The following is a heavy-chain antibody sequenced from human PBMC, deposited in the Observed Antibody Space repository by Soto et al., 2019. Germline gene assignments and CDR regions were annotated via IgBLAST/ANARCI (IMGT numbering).Heavy chain of an antibody. CDR1: GFTFDDYA. CDR3: TRGDTIYDYGVY. D-gene: IGHD3-10*01. J-gene: IGHJ4*02. V-gene: IGHV3-49*04. Sequence: PGGSLRLSCTASGFTFDDYAMCWVRQAPGKGLEWVGFIRSKPYGGTTEYAVSVKGRLTISRDDSESIAYLQMNSLKTEDTAVYYCTRGDTIYDYGVYWGQGTLVTVSS. CDR2: IRSKPYGGTT.